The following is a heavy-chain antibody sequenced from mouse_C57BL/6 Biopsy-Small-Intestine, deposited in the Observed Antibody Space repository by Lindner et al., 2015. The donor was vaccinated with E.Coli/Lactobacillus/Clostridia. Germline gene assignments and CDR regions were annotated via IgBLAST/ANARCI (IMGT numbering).Heavy chain of an antibody. J-gene: IGHJ4*01. CDR2: IYPGSGGT. V-gene: IGHV1-54*01. CDR3: ARHSLALDY. CDR1: GYAFTKYL. Sequence: VQLQESGAGLVRPGTSVKVSCKASGYAFTKYLIEWVKQRPGQGLEWIGVIYPGSGGTIYNEKFKGKATLTADKSSSTAYMELRSLTSEDSAVYFCARHSLALDYWGQGTSVTVSS.